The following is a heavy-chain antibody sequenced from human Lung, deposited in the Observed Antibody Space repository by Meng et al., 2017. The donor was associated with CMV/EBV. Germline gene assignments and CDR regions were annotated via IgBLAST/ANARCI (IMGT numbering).Heavy chain of an antibody. CDR2: INPSGGST. CDR3: ARFVGSSSNRDFFYYYGMDV. J-gene: IGHJ6*02. D-gene: IGHD6-6*01. CDR1: GYTFTSYY. V-gene: IGHV1-46*01. Sequence: AXAXVFXXASGYTFTSYYMLCVRHAPGQGLEWMGIINPSGGSTSYGQKFQGRVTMTRDTSTSTVYMELSSLRSEDTAVYYCARFVGSSSNRDFFYYYGMDVWGQGTXVTVSS.